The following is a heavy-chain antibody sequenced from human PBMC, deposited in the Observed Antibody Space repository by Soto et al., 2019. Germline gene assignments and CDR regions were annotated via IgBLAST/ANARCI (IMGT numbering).Heavy chain of an antibody. D-gene: IGHD3-22*01. Sequence: ASVKVSCKASGYTFTGYYMHWVRQAPGQGREWMGWINPNSGGTNYAQKFQGWVTMTRDTSISTAYMELSRLRSDDTAVYYCARAGGLNYYDSSGYSHSSPTDYYYGMDVWGHGTTVTVSS. J-gene: IGHJ6*02. CDR2: INPNSGGT. V-gene: IGHV1-2*04. CDR1: GYTFTGYY. CDR3: ARAGGLNYYDSSGYSHSSPTDYYYGMDV.